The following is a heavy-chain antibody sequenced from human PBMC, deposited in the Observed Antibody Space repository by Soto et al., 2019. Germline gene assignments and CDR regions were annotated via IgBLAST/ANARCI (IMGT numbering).Heavy chain of an antibody. CDR3: AREGRSTHGPKLDLRNNWFDP. CDR1: GGTFSSYA. CDR2: IIPIFGTA. J-gene: IGHJ5*02. D-gene: IGHD1-7*01. V-gene: IGHV1-69*12. Sequence: QVQLVQSGAEVKKPGSSVKVSCKASGGTFSSYAISWVRQAPGQGLEWMGGIIPIFGTANYAQKFQGRVTITADESTSPAYMELSSLRSEDTAVYYCAREGRSTHGPKLDLRNNWFDPWGQGTLVTVSS.